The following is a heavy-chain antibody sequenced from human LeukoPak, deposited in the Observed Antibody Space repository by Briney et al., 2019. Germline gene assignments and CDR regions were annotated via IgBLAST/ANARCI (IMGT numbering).Heavy chain of an antibody. Sequence: GGSLRLSCAASGFTFSSYAMNWVRQAPGKGLEWVSIISGSGTNTYYADSVKGRFTISRDNSKNTLYLQMNSLRAEDAAVYYCAKAPVTSCRGAYCYPFDYWGQGTLVTVSS. CDR2: ISGSGTNT. V-gene: IGHV3-23*01. CDR3: AKAPVTSCRGAYCYPFDY. D-gene: IGHD2-21*01. CDR1: GFTFSSYA. J-gene: IGHJ4*02.